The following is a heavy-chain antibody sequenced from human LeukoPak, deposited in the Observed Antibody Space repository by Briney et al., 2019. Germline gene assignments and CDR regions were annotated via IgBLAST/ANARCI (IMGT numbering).Heavy chain of an antibody. J-gene: IGHJ4*02. CDR2: IKSKTDGGTT. D-gene: IGHD1-26*01. Sequence: PGGSPRLSCAASGFTFSNAYMTWVRRAPGKGLEWVGRIKSKTDGGTTDYAAPVKGRFTISRDDSKNTVYLQMNSLKTEDTAVYYCTTYLRGGSYSLGYWGQGTLVTVSS. V-gene: IGHV3-15*01. CDR1: GFTFSNAY. CDR3: TTYLRGGSYSLGY.